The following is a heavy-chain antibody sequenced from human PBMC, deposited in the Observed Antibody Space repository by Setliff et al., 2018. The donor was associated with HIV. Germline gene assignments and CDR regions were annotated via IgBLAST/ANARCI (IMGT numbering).Heavy chain of an antibody. V-gene: IGHV4-39*01. CDR3: ARHPRHYNILTGYRYYYMDV. CDR2: IHYSGRT. Sequence: PSETLSLTCTVSGDSISSGGFYCNWFRQYPEKGLEWIGWIHYSGRTNFNPSLESRVTISMDTSKNQFSLKLTSVTAADTAVYYCARHPRHYNILTGYRYYYMDVWGKGTTVTVSS. J-gene: IGHJ6*03. D-gene: IGHD3-9*01. CDR1: GDSISSGGFY.